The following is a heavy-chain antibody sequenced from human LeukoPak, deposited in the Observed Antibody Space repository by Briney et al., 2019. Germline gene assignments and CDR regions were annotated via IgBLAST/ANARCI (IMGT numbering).Heavy chain of an antibody. CDR3: ATLWFGEYYFDY. CDR1: GYTFTSYG. V-gene: IGHV1-18*01. Sequence: GESLKVSCKASGYTFTSYGISWVRQAPGQGLEWMGWISAYNGNTNYAQKLQGRVTMTTDTSTSTAYMELRSLRSDDTAVYYCATLWFGEYYFDYWGQGTLVTVSS. D-gene: IGHD3-10*01. CDR2: ISAYNGNT. J-gene: IGHJ4*02.